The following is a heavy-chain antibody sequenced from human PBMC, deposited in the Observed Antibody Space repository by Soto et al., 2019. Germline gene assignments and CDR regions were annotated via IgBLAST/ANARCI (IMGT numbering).Heavy chain of an antibody. V-gene: IGHV3-33*01. D-gene: IGHD4-17*01. CDR3: ARWGAVTKDALGI. CDR1: GFTFSSYG. Sequence: QVQLVESGGGVVQPGRSLRLSCAASGFTFSSYGMHWVRQAPGKGLEWVAVIWYDGSNKYYADSVKGRFTISRDNSKNTLYLQMNSLRAEDTAVYYCARWGAVTKDALGIWGQGTMVTVSS. CDR2: IWYDGSNK. J-gene: IGHJ3*02.